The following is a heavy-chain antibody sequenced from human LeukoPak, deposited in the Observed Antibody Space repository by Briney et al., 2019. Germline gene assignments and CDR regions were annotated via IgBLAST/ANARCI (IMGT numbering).Heavy chain of an antibody. CDR2: ISAYNGNT. D-gene: IGHD6-19*01. J-gene: IGHJ4*02. CDR3: ARVLLYSSGPDY. CDR1: GGTFNSSG. Sequence: ASVKVSCKASGGTFNSSGISWVRQAPGQGLEWMGWISAYNGNTNYAQKLQGRVTMTTDTSTSTAYMELRSLRSGDTAVYYCARVLLYSSGPDYWGQGTLVTVSS. V-gene: IGHV1-18*01.